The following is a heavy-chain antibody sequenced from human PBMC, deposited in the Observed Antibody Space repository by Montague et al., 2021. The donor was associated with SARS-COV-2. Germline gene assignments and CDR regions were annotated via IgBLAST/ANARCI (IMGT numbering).Heavy chain of an antibody. J-gene: IGHJ4*02. V-gene: IGHV4-59*01. CDR2: MYYSGST. CDR3: ASPGGYCTGGSCYYVY. D-gene: IGHD2-15*01. CDR1: GGSISTYY. Sequence: SETLSLTCSVSGGSISTYYWSWIRQPPGKGLEWIGYMYYSGSTNYNPSLKIRVTISIDTSKNQFSLELSSVTAADMAVYYCASPGGYCTGGSCYYVYWGQGTLVTVSS.